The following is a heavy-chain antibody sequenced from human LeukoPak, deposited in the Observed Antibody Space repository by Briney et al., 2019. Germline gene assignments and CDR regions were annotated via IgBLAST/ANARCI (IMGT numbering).Heavy chain of an antibody. CDR3: ARRRYGDSGPYFDY. CDR2: IYYSGST. CDR1: GGSISSSSYY. Sequence: PSETLSLTCTVSGGSISSSSYYWGWIRQPPGKGLEWIGTIYYSGSTYYNPSLKSRVTISVDTSKNQFSLKLSSVTAADTAVYYCARRRYGDSGPYFDYWGQGTLVTVSS. V-gene: IGHV4-39*01. D-gene: IGHD4-17*01. J-gene: IGHJ4*02.